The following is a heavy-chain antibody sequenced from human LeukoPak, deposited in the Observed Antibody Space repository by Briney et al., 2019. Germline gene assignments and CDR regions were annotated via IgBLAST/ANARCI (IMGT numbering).Heavy chain of an antibody. Sequence: PGGPLRLSCAASGFTFDDYGMSWARQAPGKGLECVSGINWNGGSTGYADSVKGRFTISRDNAKNSLYLQMNSLRAEDTALYHCARVWGSTVTSHMDVWGQGTTVTVSS. CDR1: GFTFDDYG. J-gene: IGHJ6*02. CDR2: INWNGGST. V-gene: IGHV3-20*01. CDR3: ARVWGSTVTSHMDV. D-gene: IGHD4-4*01.